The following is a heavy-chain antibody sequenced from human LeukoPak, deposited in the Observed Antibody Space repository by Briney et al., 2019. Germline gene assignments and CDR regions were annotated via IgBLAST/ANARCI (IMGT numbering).Heavy chain of an antibody. Sequence: PGGSLRLSCAASGFTFSSYAMSWVRQAPGKGLEWVSAISGSGGSTYYADSVKGRFTISRDNSKNTLYLQMNSLRAEDTAVYCCATESADIVATRWGFAYWGQGTLVTVSS. CDR1: GFTFSSYA. V-gene: IGHV3-23*01. CDR3: ATESADIVATRWGFAY. D-gene: IGHD5-12*01. CDR2: ISGSGGST. J-gene: IGHJ4*02.